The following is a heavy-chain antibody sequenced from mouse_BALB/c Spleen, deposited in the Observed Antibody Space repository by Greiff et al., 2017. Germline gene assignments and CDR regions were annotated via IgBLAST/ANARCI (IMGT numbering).Heavy chain of an antibody. CDR2: INPYTGYT. J-gene: IGHJ2*01. V-gene: IGHV1-7*01. D-gene: IGHD1-1*01. CDR3: ARSGMTTVVAH. Sequence: QVQLQQSGAELAKPGASVKMSCKASGYTFTSYCMHWVKQRPGQGLEWIGYINPYTGYTEYNQKFKDKATLTADKSSSTAYMQLSSLTSEDSAVYYCARSGMTTVVAHWGQGTTLTVAS. CDR1: GYTFTSYC.